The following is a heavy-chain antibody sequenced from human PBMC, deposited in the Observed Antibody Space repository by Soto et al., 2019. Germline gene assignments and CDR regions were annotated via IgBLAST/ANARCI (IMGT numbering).Heavy chain of an antibody. CDR1: GGTFNTSA. V-gene: IGHV1-69*01. CDR2: IIPIFGTG. D-gene: IGHD5-12*01. CDR3: ARDLGGYEYFDY. J-gene: IGHJ4*02. Sequence: QVQLVQSGAEVKKPGSSVKVSCKASGGTFNTSAVTWVRQAPGQGLEWKGGIIPIFGTGNYAQKFQGRVTITADESTSTAYMELSSLRSEDTAVYYCARDLGGYEYFDYWGQGTLVTVSS.